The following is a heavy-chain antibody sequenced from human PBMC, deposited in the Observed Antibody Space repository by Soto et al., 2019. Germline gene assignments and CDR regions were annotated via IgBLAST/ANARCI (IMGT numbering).Heavy chain of an antibody. CDR2: IYYSGST. V-gene: IGHV4-59*08. CDR3: ARRRVGYSGYYFDY. Sequence: SETLSLTCTVSGGSISSYYWSWIRQPPGKGLEWIGYIYYSGSTNYNPSLKSRVTISVDTPKNQFSLKLSSVTAADTAVYYCARRRVGYSGYYFDYWGQGTLVTVSS. J-gene: IGHJ4*02. CDR1: GGSISSYY. D-gene: IGHD5-12*01.